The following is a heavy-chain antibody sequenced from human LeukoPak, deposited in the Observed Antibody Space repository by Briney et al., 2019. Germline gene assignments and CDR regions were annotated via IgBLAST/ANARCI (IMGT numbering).Heavy chain of an antibody. D-gene: IGHD5-24*01. CDR2: ISHDGSNK. CDR3: ASPTRRDGYNLDY. J-gene: IGHJ4*02. Sequence: GRSLRLSCAASGFTFSSYAMHWVRQAPGKGLEWVAVISHDGSNKYYADSVKGRFTISRDNSKNTLYLQMNSLRAEDTAVYYCASPTRRDGYNLDYWGQGTLVTVSS. CDR1: GFTFSSYA. V-gene: IGHV3-30-3*01.